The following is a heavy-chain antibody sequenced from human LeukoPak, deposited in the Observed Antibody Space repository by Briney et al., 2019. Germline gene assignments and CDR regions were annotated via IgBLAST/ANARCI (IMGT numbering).Heavy chain of an antibody. V-gene: IGHV1-69*13. CDR2: IIPIFGTA. Sequence: SVKVSCKASGGTFSNYAVSWVRQAPGQGLEWMGEIIPIFGTANYAQKFQGRVTIAADESTSTACLDLSNLRSEDTAVYYCARDAHYGSGSSFDYWGQGTLVTVSS. CDR1: GGTFSNYA. D-gene: IGHD3-10*01. CDR3: ARDAHYGSGSSFDY. J-gene: IGHJ4*02.